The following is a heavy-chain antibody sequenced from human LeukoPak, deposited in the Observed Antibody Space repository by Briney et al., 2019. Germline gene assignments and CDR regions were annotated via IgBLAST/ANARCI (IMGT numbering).Heavy chain of an antibody. J-gene: IGHJ4*02. D-gene: IGHD1-26*01. CDR2: MYYDGSS. Sequence: KPSETLSFTCTVSGGSINSGTFYWGWIRQPPGKGLEWIGSMYYDGSSYYNPSLKSRVTTSVDTSKNQFSLKLTSVTAADTAVYFCARRSDSGSDDGEDYFDYWGQGTLVTVSS. V-gene: IGHV4-39*01. CDR3: ARRSDSGSDDGEDYFDY. CDR1: GGSINSGTFY.